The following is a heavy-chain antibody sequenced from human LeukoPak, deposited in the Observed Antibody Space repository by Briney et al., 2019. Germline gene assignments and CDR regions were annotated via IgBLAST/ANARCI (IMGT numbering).Heavy chain of an antibody. Sequence: GGSLRLSCAASGFTFDDYAMHWVRQAPGKGLEWVSGISWNSGSIGYADSVKGRFTISRDNAKNSLYLQMNSLRAEDTALYYCATFAGGPYTDMASPLGYWGPGTLVTVSS. CDR2: ISWNSGSI. V-gene: IGHV3-9*01. D-gene: IGHD5-18*01. CDR3: ATFAGGPYTDMASPLGY. J-gene: IGHJ4*02. CDR1: GFTFDDYA.